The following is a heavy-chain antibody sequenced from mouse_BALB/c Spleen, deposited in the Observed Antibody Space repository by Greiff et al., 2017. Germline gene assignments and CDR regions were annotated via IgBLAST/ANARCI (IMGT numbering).Heavy chain of an antibody. CDR2: IAPGSGST. CDR1: GYTFTSYW. J-gene: IGHJ2*01. Sequence: DLVKPGASVTLSCKASGYTFTSYWINWIKPRPGQGLEWIGRIAPGSGSTYYNEIVKGKATLTVDTSSSTAYIQHSSLSSDDSAVYFCARREYDDYWGQGTTLTVSS. V-gene: IGHV1S41*01. CDR3: ARREYDDY. D-gene: IGHD2-4*01.